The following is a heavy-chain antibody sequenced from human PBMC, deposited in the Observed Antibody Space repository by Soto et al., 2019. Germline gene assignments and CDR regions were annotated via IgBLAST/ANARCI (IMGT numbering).Heavy chain of an antibody. V-gene: IGHV4-30-2*01. CDR3: ARVVVAARTGRADRWYFDL. J-gene: IGHJ2*01. CDR2: IYHSGST. D-gene: IGHD2-15*01. CDR1: GGSISSGGYS. Sequence: QLQLQESGSGLVKSSQTLSLTCAVSGGSISSGGYSWSWIRQPPGKGLEWIGYIYHSGSTYYNPSLKSRVTISVDRSKNQFSLKLSSVTAADTAVYYCARVVVAARTGRADRWYFDLWGRGTLVTVSS.